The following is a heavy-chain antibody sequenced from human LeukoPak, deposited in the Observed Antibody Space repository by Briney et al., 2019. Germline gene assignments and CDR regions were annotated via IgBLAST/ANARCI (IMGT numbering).Heavy chain of an antibody. D-gene: IGHD3-16*01. J-gene: IGHJ2*01. CDR1: GLTFSTHW. CDR3: VTGHYDSRMYFDL. CDR2: IKFDGSLA. Sequence: GGSLRLSCTASGLTFSTHWVHWVRQAPGKGLVWVSQIKFDGSLASYADSVKGRFTISRDNAKNTLYLQMNTLGTEDTAVYYCVTGHYDSRMYFDLWGRGTLVTVPS. V-gene: IGHV3-74*01.